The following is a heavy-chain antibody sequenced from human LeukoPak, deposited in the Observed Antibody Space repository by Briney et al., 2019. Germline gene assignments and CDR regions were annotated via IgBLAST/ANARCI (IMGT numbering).Heavy chain of an antibody. CDR1: GFTFSSYW. D-gene: IGHD6-19*01. J-gene: IGHJ4*02. V-gene: IGHV3-74*01. CDR2: INSDGSST. Sequence: GGSLRLSCAASGFTFSSYWMHWVRQAPGKGLVWVSRINSDGSSTSYADSMKGRFTISRDSAKNTLYLQMNSLRAEDTAVYYCARAEQWLPINYWGQGTLVTVSS. CDR3: ARAEQWLPINY.